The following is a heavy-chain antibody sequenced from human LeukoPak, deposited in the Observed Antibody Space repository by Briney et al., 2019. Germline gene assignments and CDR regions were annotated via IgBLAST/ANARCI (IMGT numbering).Heavy chain of an antibody. D-gene: IGHD6-19*01. V-gene: IGHV3-64*01. CDR2: ISSNGGST. CDR3: AKGSSGWYFDY. Sequence: PGGSLRLSCAASGFTFSSYAMHWVRQAPGKGLEYVSAISSNGGSTYYANSVKGRFTISRDNSKNTLYLQMNSLRAEDTAVYYCAKGSSGWYFDYWGQGTLVTVSS. J-gene: IGHJ4*02. CDR1: GFTFSSYA.